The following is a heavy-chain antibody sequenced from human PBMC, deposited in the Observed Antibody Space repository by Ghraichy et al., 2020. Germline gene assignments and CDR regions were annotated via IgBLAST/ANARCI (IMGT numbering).Heavy chain of an antibody. CDR1: GFSFSSHS. V-gene: IGHV3-48*02. CDR3: ARGATVVRFFYVNGMDV. Sequence: GGSLRLSCVGSGFSFSSHSMNWVRQSPGKGLEWVSYITASSRTTSYADSVRGRFTISRDNAQNSLYLQMNSLRDEDTGVYYCARGATVVRFFYVNGMDVWGQGTTVTVSS. J-gene: IGHJ6*02. D-gene: IGHD4-23*01. CDR2: ITASSRTT.